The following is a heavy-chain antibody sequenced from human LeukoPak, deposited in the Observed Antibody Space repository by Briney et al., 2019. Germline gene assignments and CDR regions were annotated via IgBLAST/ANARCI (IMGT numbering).Heavy chain of an antibody. V-gene: IGHV5-51*01. CDR2: IYPGDSDT. D-gene: IGHD6-19*01. CDR3: ARHEGSGWPYYFDY. J-gene: IGHJ4*02. CDR1: GSIFTSYW. Sequence: GASLQISGEGSGSIFTSYWIGWGRQLPGKGLEWMGIIYPGDSDTTYSPSFQGQVTISADKSISTAYLQWSSLKASDTAMYYCARHEGSGWPYYFDYWGQGTLVTVSS.